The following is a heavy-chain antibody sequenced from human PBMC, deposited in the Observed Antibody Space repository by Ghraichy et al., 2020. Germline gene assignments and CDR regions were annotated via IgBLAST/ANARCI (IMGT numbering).Heavy chain of an antibody. D-gene: IGHD5-18*01. Sequence: SETLSLTCTVSGGSIRSYYWSWIRHPPGKGLEWIGYVYYNCNTDYSPSLKSRASISVDTSKNQVSLRLTSVTAADTAVYYCARRGRGYSLYFYGLDIWGQGTTVTVSS. CDR1: GGSIRSYY. V-gene: IGHV4-59*08. CDR3: ARRGRGYSLYFYGLDI. J-gene: IGHJ6*02. CDR2: VYYNCNT.